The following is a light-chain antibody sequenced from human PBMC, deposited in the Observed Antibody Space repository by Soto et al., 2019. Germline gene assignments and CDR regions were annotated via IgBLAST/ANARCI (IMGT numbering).Light chain of an antibody. Sequence: QSALTQPASVSGSPGQSITISCTGTSSDVGGYNFVPWYQQHPGTAPKLIIYDDSNRPSGVPYRFSGSKSGTSASLAITGLQAEDEADYYCQSYDSSMSGYVFGTGTKVTVL. J-gene: IGLJ1*01. CDR2: DDS. V-gene: IGLV2-14*01. CDR3: QSYDSSMSGYV. CDR1: SSDVGGYNF.